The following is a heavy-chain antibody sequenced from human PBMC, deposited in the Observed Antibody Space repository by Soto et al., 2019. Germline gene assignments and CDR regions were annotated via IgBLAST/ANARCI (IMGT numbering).Heavy chain of an antibody. CDR1: GFTFSSYA. Sequence: EVQLLESGGGLVQPGGSLRLSCAASGFTFSSYAMSWVRQAPGKGLEWVSAISGSGGSTYYADSVKGRLTISRDNSKNTLYLQRNSLRAEDTAVYYCAKWGALGYCSSTSCWNYFDYWGQGTLVTVSS. D-gene: IGHD2-2*01. CDR3: AKWGALGYCSSTSCWNYFDY. J-gene: IGHJ4*02. CDR2: ISGSGGST. V-gene: IGHV3-23*01.